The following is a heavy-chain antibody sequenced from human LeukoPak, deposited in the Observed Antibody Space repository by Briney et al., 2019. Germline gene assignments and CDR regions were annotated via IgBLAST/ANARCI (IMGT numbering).Heavy chain of an antibody. D-gene: IGHD3-9*01. CDR1: GFSFSSYG. CDR2: IWYDGGNK. CDR3: ARDVQSQLRYFDWLLNS. J-gene: IGHJ4*02. V-gene: IGHV3-33*01. Sequence: TGRSLRLSCAASGFSFSSYGMHLVRQAPGKGLEWVAVIWYDGGNKYYADSVMGRFTISRDNSKNTLYLQMNSLRAEDTAVYYCARDVQSQLRYFDWLLNSWGQGTLVTVSS.